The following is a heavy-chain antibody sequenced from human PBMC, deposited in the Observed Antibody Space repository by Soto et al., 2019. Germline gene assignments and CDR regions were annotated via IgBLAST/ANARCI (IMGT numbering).Heavy chain of an antibody. CDR3: AKIPVAARVFDY. V-gene: IGHV3-23*01. CDR2: ISGSGGST. Sequence: GGSLRLSCAASGFTFSSYAMSWVRQAPGEGLEWVSAISGSGGSTYYADSVKGRFTISRDNSKNTLYLQMNSLRAEDTAVYYCAKIPVAARVFDYWGQGTLVTVSS. CDR1: GFTFSSYA. J-gene: IGHJ4*02. D-gene: IGHD5-12*01.